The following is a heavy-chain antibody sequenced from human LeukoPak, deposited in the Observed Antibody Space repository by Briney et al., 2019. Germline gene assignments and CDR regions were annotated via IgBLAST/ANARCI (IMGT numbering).Heavy chain of an antibody. V-gene: IGHV1-8*01. D-gene: IGHD1-20*01. J-gene: IGHJ6*01. CDR2: MNPNSGNT. CDR3: ATAPDNWNDVFYYYYGMDV. Sequence: ASVKVSCKASVYTFTSSEINLVRQATGQGLEWMEWMNPNSGNTGYAQKCQGRVTMTRNTSISTAYMELSSLRSEDTAVYYCATAPDNWNDVFYYYYGMDVWEQGTTVTVSS. CDR1: VYTFTSSE.